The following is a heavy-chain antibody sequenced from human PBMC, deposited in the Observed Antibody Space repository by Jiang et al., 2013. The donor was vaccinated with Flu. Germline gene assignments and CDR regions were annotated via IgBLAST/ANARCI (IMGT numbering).Heavy chain of an antibody. Sequence: GGSISSSSSFWGWIRQPPGGGWSGLGLSLMRDHLLQPSLNSRVTISGDTSKNQFSLKLTSVTAADTAVYYCASLRLWFGESPYAFVDSWGQGTLVTVSS. CDR3: ASLRLWFGESPYAFVDS. CDR1: GGSISSSSSF. CDR2: SLMRDH. J-gene: IGHJ4*02. D-gene: IGHD3-10*01. V-gene: IGHV4-39*01.